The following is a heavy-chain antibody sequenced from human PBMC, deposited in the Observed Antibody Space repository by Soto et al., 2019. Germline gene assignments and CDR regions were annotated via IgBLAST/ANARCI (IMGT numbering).Heavy chain of an antibody. D-gene: IGHD3-16*01. Sequence: QTRSLTCAISGYSVSINIAAWDWIRQSPSRGLEWLGRTYYRSKWYTDYAVSVRSRITINPDTSENQFTLQLISMTPEDTAVYYCPRNLGVPRDSWGHGTLVTVSS. CDR2: TYYRSKWYT. V-gene: IGHV6-1*01. J-gene: IGHJ5*01. CDR1: GYSVSINIAA. CDR3: PRNLGVPRDS.